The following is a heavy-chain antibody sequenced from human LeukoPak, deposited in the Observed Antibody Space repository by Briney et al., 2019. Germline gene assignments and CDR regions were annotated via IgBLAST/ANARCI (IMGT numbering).Heavy chain of an antibody. D-gene: IGHD6-13*01. Sequence: SQTLSLTCTVSGGSISSGDYYWGWIRQPPGKGLEWIGYIYYSGSTYYNPSLKSRVTISVDTSKNQFSLKLSSVTAADTAVYYCARGGGYTLHYYYYMDVWGKGTTVTVSS. V-gene: IGHV4-30-4*08. J-gene: IGHJ6*03. CDR1: GGSISSGDYY. CDR2: IYYSGST. CDR3: ARGGGYTLHYYYYMDV.